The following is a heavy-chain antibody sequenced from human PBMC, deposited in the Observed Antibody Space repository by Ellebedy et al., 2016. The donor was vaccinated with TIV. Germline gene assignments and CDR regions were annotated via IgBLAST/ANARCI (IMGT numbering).Heavy chain of an antibody. D-gene: IGHD3-22*01. J-gene: IGHJ4*02. CDR1: GFTFNSYG. V-gene: IGHV3-48*04. CDR2: ISSSSSSI. CDR3: ASLSSGRWFVDY. Sequence: GESLKISCAASGFTFNSYGMNWVRQAPGKGLEWVSYISSSSSSISYADSVKGRFTISRDNAKNSLYLQMNSLRAEDTAVYYCASLSSGRWFVDYWGQGTLVTVSS.